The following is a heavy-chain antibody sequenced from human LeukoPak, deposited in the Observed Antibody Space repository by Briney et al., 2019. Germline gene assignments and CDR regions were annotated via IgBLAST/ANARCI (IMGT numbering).Heavy chain of an antibody. CDR3: ARGYGDFRVEGRYFHS. D-gene: IGHD4-17*01. Sequence: SETLSLTCTVSGYSISSGYYWGWIRQPPGKGLEWIGSIYHTGSTYYNPSLKSRVTISLDTSKNQFSLKLSSVTAADTAVYYCARGYGDFRVEGRYFHSWGQGTLVTVSS. J-gene: IGHJ4*02. CDR1: GYSISSGYY. V-gene: IGHV4-38-2*02. CDR2: IYHTGST.